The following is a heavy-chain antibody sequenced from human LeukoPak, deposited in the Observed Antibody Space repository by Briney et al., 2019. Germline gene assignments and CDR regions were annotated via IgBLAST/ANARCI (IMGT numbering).Heavy chain of an antibody. CDR2: ISSSGSTT. J-gene: IGHJ4*02. D-gene: IGHD3-3*01. V-gene: IGHV3-11*04. Sequence: GGSLRLSCAASGFTFSDYYMSWIRQAPGKGLEWVSYISSSGSTTYYADSVKGRFTISRDNAKNSLYLQMNSLRAEDTAVYYCARVFWSGYHFDYWGQGTLVTVSS. CDR3: ARVFWSGYHFDY. CDR1: GFTFSDYY.